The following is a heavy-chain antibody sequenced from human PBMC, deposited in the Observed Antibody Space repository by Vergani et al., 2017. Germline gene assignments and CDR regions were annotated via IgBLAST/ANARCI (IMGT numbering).Heavy chain of an antibody. CDR3: AGDYYGSGGTGLSRGVNWFDP. J-gene: IGHJ5*02. Sequence: QVQLQESGPGLVKPSQTLSLTCTVSGGSISSGSYYWTWIRQPAGKGLEWIGRIYTTGSTNYNPSLKSRVTISIDTPKNQFSLKLSSVTAADTAVYYCAGDYYGSGGTGLSRGVNWFDPWGQGTLRTVSS. CDR2: IYTTGST. V-gene: IGHV4-61*02. D-gene: IGHD3-10*01. CDR1: GGSISSGSYY.